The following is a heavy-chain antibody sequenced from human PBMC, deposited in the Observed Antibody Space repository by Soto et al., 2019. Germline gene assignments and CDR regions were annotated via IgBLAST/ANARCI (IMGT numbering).Heavy chain of an antibody. J-gene: IGHJ6*02. CDR1: GFTFSSYA. V-gene: IGHV3-23*01. CDR3: AKDICSGGSCYPQNISYYYGMDV. D-gene: IGHD2-15*01. CDR2: IIVIGGST. Sequence: GGSLRLSCAASGFTFSSYAMSWVRQAPGKGLEWVSAIIVIGGSTYYENSGKGRLTISTENSKNTLYLQMNSLMTADPAVYYCAKDICSGGSCYPQNISYYYGMDVWGQGTTVTVSS.